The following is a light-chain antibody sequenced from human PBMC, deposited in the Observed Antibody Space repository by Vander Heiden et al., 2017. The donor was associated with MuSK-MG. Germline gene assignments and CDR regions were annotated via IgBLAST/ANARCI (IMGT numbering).Light chain of an antibody. Sequence: EIVMTQSPATLSLSPGERATLSCRASQSISDNLAWYQQMPGQAPRLLVYGASTRATGVPARFTGSGSGTEFTLTITSLQSEDFAVYFCQQYNTWFPITFGQGTRLQI. CDR1: QSISDN. CDR3: QQYNTWFPIT. CDR2: GAS. V-gene: IGKV3D-15*01. J-gene: IGKJ5*01.